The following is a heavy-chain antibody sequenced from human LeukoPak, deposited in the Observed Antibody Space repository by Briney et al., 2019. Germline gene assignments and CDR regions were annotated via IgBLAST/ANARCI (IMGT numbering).Heavy chain of an antibody. CDR3: ARENPRGWARYGMDV. CDR2: IYYSGST. CDR1: GGSISSSSYY. J-gene: IGHJ6*02. D-gene: IGHD6-19*01. V-gene: IGHV4-39*07. Sequence: SETLSLTCTVSGGSISSSSYYWGWIRQPPGKGLEWIGSIYYSGSTYYNPSLKSRVTISVDTSKNQFSLKLSSVTAADTAVYYCARENPRGWARYGMDVWGQGTTVTVSS.